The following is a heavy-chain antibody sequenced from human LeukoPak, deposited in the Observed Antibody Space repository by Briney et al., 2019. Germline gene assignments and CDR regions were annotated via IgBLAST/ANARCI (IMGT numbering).Heavy chain of an antibody. CDR2: INSEGTYT. D-gene: IGHD3-3*01. CDR3: ARARFKSDY. Sequence: PGGSLRLSCAASGFPFMTYWMDWVRQVPGKGLMWVPRINSEGTYTTYADSVKGRFTISRDNAKNTLYLQMDTLRAEDTAVYYCARARFKSDYWGQGTLVTVSS. J-gene: IGHJ4*02. V-gene: IGHV3-74*01. CDR1: GFPFMTYW.